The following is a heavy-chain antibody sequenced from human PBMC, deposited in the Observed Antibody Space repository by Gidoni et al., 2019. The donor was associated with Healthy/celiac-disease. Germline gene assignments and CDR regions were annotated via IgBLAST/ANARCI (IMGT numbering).Heavy chain of an antibody. CDR1: GFILSSYS. J-gene: IGHJ3*02. Sequence: VHLVESGCGVVLPGRSLRLPCAASGFILSSYSMHWVRQAPGKGLVWVAVMSYDGDNKYYADSVKGRFTISRDNSKKTLYLQMNSLRAEDTAVYYCARDFGGYYRSGAFDIWGQGTMVTVSS. CDR2: MSYDGDNK. V-gene: IGHV3-30-3*01. D-gene: IGHD3-3*01. CDR3: ARDFGGYYRSGAFDI.